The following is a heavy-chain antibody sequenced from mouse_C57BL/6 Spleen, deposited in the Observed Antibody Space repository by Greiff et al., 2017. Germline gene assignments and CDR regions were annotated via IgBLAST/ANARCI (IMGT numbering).Heavy chain of an antibody. J-gene: IGHJ2*01. Sequence: EVQLQQSGPELVKPGASVKISCKASGYTFTDYYMNWVKQSHGKSLEWIGDINPNNGGTSYNQKFKGKATLPVDKSSSTAYMELRSLTSEDSAVYYCARLSGSYYFDYWGQGTTLTVSS. V-gene: IGHV1-26*01. CDR2: INPNNGGT. CDR3: ARLSGSYYFDY. CDR1: GYTFTDYY. D-gene: IGHD1-3*01.